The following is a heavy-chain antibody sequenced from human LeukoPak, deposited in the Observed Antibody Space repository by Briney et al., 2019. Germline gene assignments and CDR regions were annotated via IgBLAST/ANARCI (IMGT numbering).Heavy chain of an antibody. D-gene: IGHD3-22*01. CDR3: ARSGYYSLWYFDL. CDR1: GASISTSY. V-gene: IGHV4-59*01. Sequence: PSETLSLTCTVSGASISTSYWNWIRQPPGRGLEWIGYIYNSGSTNYNPSLKSRVTISVDTSKNQFSLKLSSVTAADTAVYYCARSGYYSLWYFDLWGRGTLVTVSS. CDR2: IYNSGST. J-gene: IGHJ2*01.